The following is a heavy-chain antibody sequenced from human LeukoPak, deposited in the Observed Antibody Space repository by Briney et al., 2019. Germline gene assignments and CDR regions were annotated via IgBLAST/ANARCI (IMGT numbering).Heavy chain of an antibody. CDR1: GGTFSSYA. CDR2: IIPILGIA. Sequence: SVKVSCKASGGTFSSYAISWVRQAPGQGLEWMGRIIPILGIANYAQKFQGRVTITAGKSTSTAYMELSSLRSEDTAVYYCARSGDYFGSFDYWGQGTLVTVSS. D-gene: IGHD4-17*01. CDR3: ARSGDYFGSFDY. J-gene: IGHJ4*02. V-gene: IGHV1-69*04.